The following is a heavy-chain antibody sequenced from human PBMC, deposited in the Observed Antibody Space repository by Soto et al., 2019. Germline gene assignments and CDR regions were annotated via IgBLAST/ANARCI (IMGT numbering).Heavy chain of an antibody. CDR1: GFTFSSYS. J-gene: IGHJ5*02. D-gene: IGHD5-18*01. CDR2: ISSSSSYI. V-gene: IGHV3-21*01. Sequence: LRLSCAASGFTFSSYSMNWVRQAPGKGLGWVSSISSSSSYIYYADSVKGRFTISRDNAKNSLYLQMNSLRAEDTAVYYCAREKIVDTAMVFDPWGQGTLVTVSS. CDR3: AREKIVDTAMVFDP.